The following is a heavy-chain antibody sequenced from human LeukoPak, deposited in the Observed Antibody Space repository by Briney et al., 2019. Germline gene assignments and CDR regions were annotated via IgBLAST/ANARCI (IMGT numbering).Heavy chain of an antibody. CDR3: ASESYGDYSAS. CDR1: GFTFSSYW. Sequence: PGGSLRLSCAASGFTFSSYWMHWVRQAPGKGLVWVSRINTDGSSTSYADSVKGRFTISRDNAKNTLYLQMNSLRAGDTAVYYCASESYGDYSASWGQGTLVTVSS. J-gene: IGHJ4*02. CDR2: INTDGSST. D-gene: IGHD4-17*01. V-gene: IGHV3-74*01.